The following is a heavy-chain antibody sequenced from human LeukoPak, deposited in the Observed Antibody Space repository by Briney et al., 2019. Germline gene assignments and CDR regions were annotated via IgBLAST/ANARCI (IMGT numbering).Heavy chain of an antibody. J-gene: IGHJ4*02. CDR2: ISAYNGNT. CDR1: GYTFTSYA. D-gene: IGHD3-3*01. CDR3: ARSYTIFGVVTSFDY. V-gene: IGHV1-18*01. Sequence: ASVKVSCKASGYTFTSYAMHWVRQAPGQGLEWMGWISAYNGNTNYAQKLQGRVTMTTDTSTSTAYMELRSLRSDDTAVYYCARSYTIFGVVTSFDYWGQGTLVTVSS.